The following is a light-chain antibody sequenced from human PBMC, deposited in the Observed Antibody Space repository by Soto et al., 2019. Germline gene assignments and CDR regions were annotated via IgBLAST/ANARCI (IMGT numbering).Light chain of an antibody. J-gene: IGLJ1*01. CDR2: DVS. CDR3: SSYTSSSTLYV. Sequence: QSALTQPASVSGSPGQSITISCTGTSCDVGGYNYVSWYHQHPGKAPKLLIYDVSNRPSGVSKRFAGSKSGNTASLTIAGLQAEDEGDDYCSSYTSSSTLYVFGTGTKVTVL. CDR1: SCDVGGYNY. V-gene: IGLV2-14*01.